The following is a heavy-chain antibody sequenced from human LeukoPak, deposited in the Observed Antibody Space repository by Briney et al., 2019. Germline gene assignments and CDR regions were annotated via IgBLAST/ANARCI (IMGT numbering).Heavy chain of an antibody. V-gene: IGHV1-2*02. CDR3: ARDHCTRTSCYEDHYYGMDV. J-gene: IGHJ6*02. D-gene: IGHD2-2*01. CDR1: GYTFTGYY. CDR2: VNPNSGGI. Sequence: ASVKVSCKASGYTFTGYYMHWVRQAPGQGLEWMGWVNPNSGGIEYAQKFQGRVTMTRDTSLNTAYMELSRLRSDDTAVYYCARDHCTRTSCYEDHYYGMDVWGQGTTVTVSS.